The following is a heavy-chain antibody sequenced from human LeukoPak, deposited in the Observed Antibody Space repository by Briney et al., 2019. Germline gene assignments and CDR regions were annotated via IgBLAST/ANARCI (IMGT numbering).Heavy chain of an antibody. CDR3: AREGIAVAGKGTDY. D-gene: IGHD6-19*01. CDR2: INPNSGGT. Sequence: ASVKVSCKASGYTFTGYYMHWVRQAPGQGLEWMGWINPNSGGTNYAQKFQGRITMTRDTSISTAYMELSRLRPDDTAVYYCAREGIAVAGKGTDYWGQGTLVTVSS. J-gene: IGHJ4*02. V-gene: IGHV1-2*02. CDR1: GYTFTGYY.